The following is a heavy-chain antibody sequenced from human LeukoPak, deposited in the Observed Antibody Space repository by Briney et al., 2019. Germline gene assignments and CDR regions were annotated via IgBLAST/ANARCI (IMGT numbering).Heavy chain of an antibody. CDR3: ARGWNYAFRFDY. J-gene: IGHJ4*02. V-gene: IGHV3-7*01. D-gene: IGHD1-7*01. CDR2: IKQDGSEK. CDR1: GFSFSDYW. Sequence: PGGSLGLSCAASGFSFSDYWITWVRQAPGKGLEWVAHIKQDGSEKYYVDSIKGRFTISRDNAKNLVCLQMNSLRAEDTAVYYCARGWNYAFRFDYWGQGTLVTVSS.